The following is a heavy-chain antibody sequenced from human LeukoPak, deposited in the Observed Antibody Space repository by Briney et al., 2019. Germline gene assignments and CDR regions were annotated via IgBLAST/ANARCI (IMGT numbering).Heavy chain of an antibody. Sequence: GGSLRLSCAASGFTFSTYAMSWVRQAPGKGLEWVSAITGTGGHTYYAASVEGRFTVSRDNSKNTLYLQMSSLRAEDTAMYYCAKVRDTRDWYKDAFDDWGQGTRVTVSS. CDR3: AKVRDTRDWYKDAFDD. CDR2: ITGTGGHT. CDR1: GFTFSTYA. D-gene: IGHD6-19*01. V-gene: IGHV3-23*01. J-gene: IGHJ3*01.